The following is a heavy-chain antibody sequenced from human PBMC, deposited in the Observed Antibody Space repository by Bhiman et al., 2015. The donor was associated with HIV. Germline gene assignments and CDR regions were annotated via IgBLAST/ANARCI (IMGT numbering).Heavy chain of an antibody. CDR2: ISSSSSYI. CDR3: ARDQAREVNGMDV. Sequence: EVQLVESGGGLVKPGGSLRLSCTGSGFSLSTYTMNWVRQAPGKGLEWVSSISSSSSYIYYADSVKGRFTISRDNAKNSLYLQMNSLRAEDTGVYNCARDQAREVNGMDVWGQGT. CDR1: GFSLSTYT. D-gene: IGHD3-10*01. V-gene: IGHV3-21*03. J-gene: IGHJ6*02.